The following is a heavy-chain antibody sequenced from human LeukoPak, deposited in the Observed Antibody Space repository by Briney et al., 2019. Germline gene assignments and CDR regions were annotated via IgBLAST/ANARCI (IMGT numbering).Heavy chain of an antibody. J-gene: IGHJ5*02. CDR3: ATALGYCSGGTCP. CDR1: GITFSGYTFSSYE. V-gene: IGHV3-48*03. Sequence: GGSLRLSCAASGITFSGYTFSSYEMNWVRQAPGKGLEWVSYISSSGGTIYYADSVKGRFAISRDNAKKSMYLQMSSLRAEDTAVYYCATALGYCSGGTCPWGQGTLVTVSS. D-gene: IGHD2-15*01. CDR2: ISSSGGTI.